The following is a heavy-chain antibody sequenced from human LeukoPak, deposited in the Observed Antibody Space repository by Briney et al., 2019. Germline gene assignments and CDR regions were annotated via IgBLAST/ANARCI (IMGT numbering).Heavy chain of an antibody. CDR2: IIPIFGTA. J-gene: IGHJ4*02. CDR1: GATFSSYA. Sequence: SVKVSCKASGATFSSYAISWVRQAPGQGLEWMGGIIPIFGTANYAQKFQGRVTITADKSTSTAYMELSSLRSEDTAVYYCARDGDYDILTGYYKGFDYWGQGTLVTVSS. CDR3: ARDGDYDILTGYYKGFDY. V-gene: IGHV1-69*06. D-gene: IGHD3-9*01.